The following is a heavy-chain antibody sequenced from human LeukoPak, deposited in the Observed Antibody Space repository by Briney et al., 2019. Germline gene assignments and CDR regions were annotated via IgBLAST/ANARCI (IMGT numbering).Heavy chain of an antibody. V-gene: IGHV4-39*07. CDR2: INYRGTISYLGGTGMT. CDR1: NELITHSTYY. J-gene: IGHJ4*02. CDR3: VRAVSLLPPAW. D-gene: IGHD2-15*01. Sequence: SETLSLTCSVSNELITHSTYYWGWVRQPPGKGLEWIGSINYRGTISYLGGTGMTYYNPSLKSRVTILGDTSENQFFLKVNSVTAADTGEYYCVRAVSLLPPAWWGQGILVTVSS.